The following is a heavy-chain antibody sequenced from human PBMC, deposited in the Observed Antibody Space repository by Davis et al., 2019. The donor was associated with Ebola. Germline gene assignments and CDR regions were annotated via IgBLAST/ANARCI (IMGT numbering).Heavy chain of an antibody. CDR1: GFAFSSYA. D-gene: IGHD5-18*01. CDR2: ISDSESGGGT. J-gene: IGHJ5*01. Sequence: PGGSLRLSCTASGFAFSSYAMTWVRQAPGKGLEWLSTISDSESGGGTYYADSAKGRFTISRDDSKNTLFLHMKSLRAEDTAMYYCATVDTSIVYRWFDSWGQGTLVTVSS. CDR3: ATVDTSIVYRWFDS. V-gene: IGHV3-23*01.